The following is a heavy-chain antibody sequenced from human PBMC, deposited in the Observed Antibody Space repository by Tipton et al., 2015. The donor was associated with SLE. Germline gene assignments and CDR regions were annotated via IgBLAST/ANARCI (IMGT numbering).Heavy chain of an antibody. V-gene: IGHV4-38-2*01. J-gene: IGHJ4*02. D-gene: IGHD6-6*01. CDR1: DYSISDNSY. CDR2: IDHSGGT. CDR3: ARRAARSLYYFDD. Sequence: LRLSCSVSDYSISDNSYWVWLRQPPGKGLECIGTIDHSGGTFYKPSLNGRVTISADTSKNQFSLNLFSVTAADTAVYYCARRAARSLYYFDDWGQGTLVTVSS.